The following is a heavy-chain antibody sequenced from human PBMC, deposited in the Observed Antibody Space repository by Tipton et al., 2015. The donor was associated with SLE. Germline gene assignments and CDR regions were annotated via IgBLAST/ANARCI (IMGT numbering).Heavy chain of an antibody. V-gene: IGHV3-74*03. D-gene: IGHD1-26*01. Sequence: GSLRLSCAAAGFSFSTHWMHWVRQAPGKGLVWVSRISSEGSGTKYADSVKGRFTISRDNAKNTLDLQMNSLRAEDTAVYYCAREKSGSNLDVFDFWGPGTMVTVSS. J-gene: IGHJ3*01. CDR1: GFSFSTHW. CDR3: AREKSGSNLDVFDF. CDR2: ISSEGSGT.